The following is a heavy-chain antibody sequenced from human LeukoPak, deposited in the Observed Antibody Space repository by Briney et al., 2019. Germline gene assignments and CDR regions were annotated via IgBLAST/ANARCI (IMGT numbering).Heavy chain of an antibody. J-gene: IGHJ4*02. D-gene: IGHD3-22*01. Sequence: GGSLRLSCTASGFAFGSYTITWVRQAPGKGLEWVSSISSTGFYVYYADSVKGRFAISRDNAMNSLYLQMNSLRAEDTAVYYCARVWSSGYTKDYWGQGTLVTVSS. CDR1: GFAFGSYT. V-gene: IGHV3-21*01. CDR3: ARVWSSGYTKDY. CDR2: ISSTGFYV.